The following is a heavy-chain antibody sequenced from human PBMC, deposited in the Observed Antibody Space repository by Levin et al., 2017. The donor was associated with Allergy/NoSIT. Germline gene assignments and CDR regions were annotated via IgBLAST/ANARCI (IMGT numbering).Heavy chain of an antibody. J-gene: IGHJ4*02. CDR2: INHSGST. CDR1: GGSFSGYY. CDR3: ARGPYYGDYRFGY. Sequence: TSETLSLTCAVYGGSFSGYYWSWIRQPPGKGLEWIGEINHSGSTNYNPSLKSRVTISVDTSKNQFSLKLRSVTAADTAVYYCARGPYYGDYRFGYWGQGTLVTVSS. D-gene: IGHD4-17*01. V-gene: IGHV4-34*01.